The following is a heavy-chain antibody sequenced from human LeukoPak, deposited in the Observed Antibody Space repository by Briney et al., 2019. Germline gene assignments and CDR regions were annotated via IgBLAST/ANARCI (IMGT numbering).Heavy chain of an antibody. J-gene: IGHJ4*02. CDR2: IYYSGST. V-gene: IGHV4-39*01. CDR1: GGSISSSGYY. D-gene: IGHD3-10*01. CDR3: ARVWRWSSGSYPWNYFDY. Sequence: PSETLSLTCTVSGGSISSSGYYWGWIRQPPGKGLEWIGSIYYSGSTYYNPSLKSRVTISVDTSKNQFSLKLSSVTAADTAVYYCARVWRWSSGSYPWNYFDYWGQGTLVTVSS.